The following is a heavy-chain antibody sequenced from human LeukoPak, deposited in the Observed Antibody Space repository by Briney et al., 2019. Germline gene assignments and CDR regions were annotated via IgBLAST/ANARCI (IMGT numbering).Heavy chain of an antibody. Sequence: GGSLRLSSAASGFTFSSYGMHWVRQAPGKGLEWVAFIRDDGSNKYYADSVKGRFTISRDNSKNTLYLQMNSLRAEDTAVYYCARVYYYDSSGYLNPFDYWGQGTLVTVSS. CDR2: IRDDGSNK. J-gene: IGHJ4*02. CDR1: GFTFSSYG. D-gene: IGHD3-22*01. V-gene: IGHV3-30*02. CDR3: ARVYYYDSSGYLNPFDY.